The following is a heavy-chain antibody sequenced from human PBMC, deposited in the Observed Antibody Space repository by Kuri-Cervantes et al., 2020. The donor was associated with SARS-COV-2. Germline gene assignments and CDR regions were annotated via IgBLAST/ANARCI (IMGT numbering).Heavy chain of an antibody. D-gene: IGHD2-21*01. CDR3: ASARVGVFDF. Sequence: GESLKISCAASGFTFSSYAMHWVRQAPGKGLEWVAMISSDGSNKNYADSVKGRFTISRDNSKNTLYLQINSLRTEDTAVFYCASARVGVFDFWGQGALVTVSS. J-gene: IGHJ4*02. V-gene: IGHV3-30*04. CDR2: ISSDGSNK. CDR1: GFTFSSYA.